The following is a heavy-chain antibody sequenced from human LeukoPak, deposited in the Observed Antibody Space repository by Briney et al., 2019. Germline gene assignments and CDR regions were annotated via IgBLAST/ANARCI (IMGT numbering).Heavy chain of an antibody. CDR2: MNPNSGNT. D-gene: IGHD3-16*01. CDR1: GYTFTSYD. Sequence: ASVKVSCKASGYTFTSYDINWVRQATGQGLEWMGWMNPNSGNTGYAQKFQGRVTMTRNTSISTAYMELSSLRSEDTAVYYCARASGRLALGDDAFDIWGQGTMVTVSS. V-gene: IGHV1-8*01. CDR3: ARASGRLALGDDAFDI. J-gene: IGHJ3*02.